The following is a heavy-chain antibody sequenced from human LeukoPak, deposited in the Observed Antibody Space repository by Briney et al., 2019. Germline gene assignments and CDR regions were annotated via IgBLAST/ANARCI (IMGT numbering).Heavy chain of an antibody. D-gene: IGHD7-27*01. CDR3: ARAVLGIGGFDY. Sequence: ASVKVSCKASGYTLTGYYMHWVRQAPGQGLEWMGIINPSGGSTSYAQKFQGRVTMTRDTSTSTVYMELSSLRSEDTAVYYCARAVLGIGGFDYWGQGTLVTVSS. CDR2: INPSGGST. J-gene: IGHJ4*02. V-gene: IGHV1-46*03. CDR1: GYTLTGYY.